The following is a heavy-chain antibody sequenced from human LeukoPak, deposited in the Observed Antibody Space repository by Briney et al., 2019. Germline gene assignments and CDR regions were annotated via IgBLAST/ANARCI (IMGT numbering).Heavy chain of an antibody. V-gene: IGHV3-33*01. D-gene: IGHD2-21*02. J-gene: IGHJ3*02. Sequence: GGSLRLSWAASGFTFGSYGMHWVRQAPGKGLEWVAVIWYDGSNKYYADSGKGRFTISRDNSKNPLYLQMNSLRAEDTAVYYCARDVVVTAIPDAFEIWGQGTMVTVSS. CDR3: ARDVVVTAIPDAFEI. CDR1: GFTFGSYG. CDR2: IWYDGSNK.